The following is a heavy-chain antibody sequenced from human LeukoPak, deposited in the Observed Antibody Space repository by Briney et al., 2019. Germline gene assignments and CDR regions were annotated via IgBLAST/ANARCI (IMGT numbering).Heavy chain of an antibody. J-gene: IGHJ4*02. Sequence: GGSLRLSCAASGLTFSSYNMNWVRQAPGKGLEWVSFISSSSNYIYYTDSVKGRFTISRDNAKNSLFLQMNSLRAEDTAVYYCARGTPTTRDFDYWGQGTLVTASS. CDR2: ISSSSNYI. D-gene: IGHD4-11*01. CDR1: GLTFSSYN. V-gene: IGHV3-21*01. CDR3: ARGTPTTRDFDY.